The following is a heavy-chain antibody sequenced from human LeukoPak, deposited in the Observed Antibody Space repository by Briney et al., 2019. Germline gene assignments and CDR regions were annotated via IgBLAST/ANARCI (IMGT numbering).Heavy chain of an antibody. CDR2: IIPIFGTA. V-gene: IGHV1-69*05. Sequence: SVKVSCTASGGTFSSYAISWVRQAPGQGLEWMGGIIPIFGTANYAQKFQGRVTITTDESTSTAYMELSILRSEDTAVYYCARGPYDFWSGTYTFFDYWGQGTLVTVSS. CDR1: GGTFSSYA. D-gene: IGHD3-3*01. CDR3: ARGPYDFWSGTYTFFDY. J-gene: IGHJ4*02.